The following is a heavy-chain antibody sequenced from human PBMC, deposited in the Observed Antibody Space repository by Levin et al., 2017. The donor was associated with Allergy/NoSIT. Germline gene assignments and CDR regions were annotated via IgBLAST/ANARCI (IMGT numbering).Heavy chain of an antibody. CDR2: IWYDGSNK. D-gene: IGHD2-15*01. CDR3: ARVAYCSGGSCYEGGLDY. CDR1: GFTFSSYG. Sequence: GGSLRLSCAASGFTFSSYGMHWVRQAPGKGLEWVAVIWYDGSNKYYADSVKGRFTISRDNSKNTLYLQMNSLRAEDTAVYYCARVAYCSGGSCYEGGLDYWGQGTLVTVSS. V-gene: IGHV3-33*01. J-gene: IGHJ4*02.